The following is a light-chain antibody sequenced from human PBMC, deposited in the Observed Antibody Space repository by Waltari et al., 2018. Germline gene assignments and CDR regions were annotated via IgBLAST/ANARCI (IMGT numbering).Light chain of an antibody. J-gene: IGLJ3*02. Sequence: QSALTQPASVSGSPGQSITISCTGTSSDIVGHNYVSWYQQHPGKAPKLVIFEVTTRPSGVSNRFSGSKSGNTASLTISGLQAEDEADYYCTSYTTSVTWVFGGGTKVTVL. CDR2: EVT. V-gene: IGLV2-14*01. CDR1: SSDIVGHNY. CDR3: TSYTTSVTWV.